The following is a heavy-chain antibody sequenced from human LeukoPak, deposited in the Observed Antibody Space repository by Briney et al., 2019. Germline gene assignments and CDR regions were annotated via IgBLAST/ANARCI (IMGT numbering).Heavy chain of an antibody. V-gene: IGHV3-23*01. CDR2: ISGSGVET. D-gene: IGHD4-23*01. CDR3: ARDRDYGDNDWYLDL. CDR1: GFTFSASA. J-gene: IGHJ2*01. Sequence: GGSLRLSCAASGFTFSASAINWVRQAPGMGLDWVSQISGSGVETYYADSVQGRFTISRDNAKNSVYLQMNSLRAEDTAVYYCARDRDYGDNDWYLDLWGRGTLVTVSS.